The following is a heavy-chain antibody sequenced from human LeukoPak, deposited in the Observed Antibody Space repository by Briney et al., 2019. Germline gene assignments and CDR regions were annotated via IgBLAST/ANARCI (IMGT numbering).Heavy chain of an antibody. CDR2: INPNSGGT. D-gene: IGHD4-17*01. J-gene: IGHJ4*02. CDR3: ARAGTTVTILFDY. CDR1: VYTFTHYY. Sequence: ASVTVSLTPSVYTFTHYYMHWVGQAPGQGLEWMGWINPNSGGTNYAQKFQGRVTMTRDTSISTAYMELSRLRSDDTAVYYCARAGTTVTILFDYWGQGTLVTVSS. V-gene: IGHV1-2*02.